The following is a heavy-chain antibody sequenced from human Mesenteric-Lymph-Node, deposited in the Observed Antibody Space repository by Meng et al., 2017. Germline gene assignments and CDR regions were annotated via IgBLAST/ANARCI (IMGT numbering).Heavy chain of an antibody. J-gene: IGHJ6*02. V-gene: IGHV3-48*03. Sequence: GESLKISCAASGFTFSSYEMNWVRQAPGKGLEWVSYISSSGSTIYYADSVKGRFTISRDNAKNSLYLQMNSLRAEDTAVYYCARADSSGWYHYYYGMDVWGQGTTVTVSS. CDR2: ISSSGSTI. CDR3: ARADSSGWYHYYYGMDV. D-gene: IGHD6-19*01. CDR1: GFTFSSYE.